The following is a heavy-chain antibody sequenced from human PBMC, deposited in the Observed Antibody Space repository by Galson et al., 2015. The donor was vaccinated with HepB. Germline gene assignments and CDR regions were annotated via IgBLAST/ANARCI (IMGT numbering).Heavy chain of an antibody. CDR2: ISFSSEYI. D-gene: IGHD3-22*01. J-gene: IGHJ3*02. Sequence: SLRLSCAASGFTFNTYSMNWVRQAPGKGLEWVSSISFSSEYIYHADSVKGRFTTSRDNVRNSLYLQMNSLRAEDTAVYYCVRDRSPHDTSGYYGYAFDIWGQGTSVIVSS. CDR1: GFTFNTYS. CDR3: VRDRSPHDTSGYYGYAFDI. V-gene: IGHV3-21*06.